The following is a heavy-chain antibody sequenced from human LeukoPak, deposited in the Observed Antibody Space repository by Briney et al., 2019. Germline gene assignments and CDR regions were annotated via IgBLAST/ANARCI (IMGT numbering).Heavy chain of an antibody. Sequence: GGSLRLSCAASGFTFSSYAMSWVRQAPGKGLEWVSAISGSGGTTYYADSVKGRFTISRDNSKDTLYLQMNSLRAEDTAVYYCAKDIYSGSYSGLDYRGQGTLVTVSS. D-gene: IGHD1-26*01. CDR1: GFTFSSYA. J-gene: IGHJ4*02. CDR3: AKDIYSGSYSGLDY. CDR2: ISGSGGTT. V-gene: IGHV3-23*01.